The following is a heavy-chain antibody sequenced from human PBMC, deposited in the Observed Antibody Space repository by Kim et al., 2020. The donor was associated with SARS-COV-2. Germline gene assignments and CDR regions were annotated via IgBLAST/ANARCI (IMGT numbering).Heavy chain of an antibody. CDR1: GYTFTSYY. Sequence: ASVKVSCKASGYTFTSYYMHWVRQAPGQGLEWMGIINPSGGSTSYAQKFQGRVTMTRDTSTSTVYMELSSLRSEDTAVYYCARTSGGAELRYFDWSFDYWGQGTLVTVSS. D-gene: IGHD3-9*01. V-gene: IGHV1-46*01. CDR3: ARTSGGAELRYFDWSFDY. J-gene: IGHJ4*02. CDR2: INPSGGST.